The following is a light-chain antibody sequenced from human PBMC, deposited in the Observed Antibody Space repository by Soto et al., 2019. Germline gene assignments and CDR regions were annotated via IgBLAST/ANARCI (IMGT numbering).Light chain of an antibody. V-gene: IGLV1-51*01. Sequence: QSVLTQPPSVSAAPGQKFTISCSGSSSNIGDNYVSWYQQLPGTAPKLLIYDNNKRPSGIPDRFSGSKSGTSATLGITGLQTGDEADYYCGTWDASLSAGVVLGGGTKLTVL. CDR3: GTWDASLSAGVV. CDR2: DNN. CDR1: SSNIGDNY. J-gene: IGLJ2*01.